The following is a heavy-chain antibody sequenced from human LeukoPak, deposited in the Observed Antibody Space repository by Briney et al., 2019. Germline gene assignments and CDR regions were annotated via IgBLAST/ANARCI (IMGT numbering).Heavy chain of an antibody. CDR3: ARVLDGMDV. CDR2: IYTSGST. J-gene: IGHJ6*02. V-gene: IGHV4-61*02. Sequence: PSETLSLTCTVSGGSISSGSYYWSWIRQPAGKGLEWIGRIYTSGSTNYNPSLKSRVTISVDTSKNQFSLKLSSVTAADTAVYYCARVLDGMDVWGQGTTVTVSS. CDR1: GGSISSGSYY.